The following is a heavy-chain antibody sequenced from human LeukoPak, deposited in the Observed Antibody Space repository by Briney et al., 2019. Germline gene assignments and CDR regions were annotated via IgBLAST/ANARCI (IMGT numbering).Heavy chain of an antibody. CDR3: ARLGDSSAYSSVPWFDP. CDR1: GGSISSSSYY. V-gene: IGHV4-39*07. J-gene: IGHJ5*02. Sequence: SETLSLTCTVSGGSISSSSYYWGWIRQPPGKGLEWIGSIYYRGSTYYNPSLKSRVTISLDKSKNQVSLKLSSVTAADTAVYYCARLGDSSAYSSVPWFDPWGQGTLVTVSS. CDR2: IYYRGST. D-gene: IGHD3-22*01.